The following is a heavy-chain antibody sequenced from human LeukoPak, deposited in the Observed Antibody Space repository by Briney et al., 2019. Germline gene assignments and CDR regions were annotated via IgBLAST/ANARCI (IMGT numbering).Heavy chain of an antibody. D-gene: IGHD6-13*01. CDR1: GGSISSYY. CDR3: ARGGWAAAGTAGGVYYFDY. CDR2: IYYSGST. Sequence: SETLSLTCTVSGGSISSYYWSWIRQPPGKGLEWIGYIYYSGSTNYNPSLKSRVTISVVTSKNQFSLKLSSVTAADTAVYYCARGGWAAAGTAGGVYYFDYWGQGTLVTVSS. J-gene: IGHJ4*02. V-gene: IGHV4-59*01.